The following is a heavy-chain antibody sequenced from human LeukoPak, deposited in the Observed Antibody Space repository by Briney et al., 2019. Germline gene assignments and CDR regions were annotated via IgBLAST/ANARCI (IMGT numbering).Heavy chain of an antibody. V-gene: IGHV3-23*01. J-gene: IGHJ3*02. D-gene: IGHD1-1*01. CDR1: GFTFSSYA. Sequence: GGSLRLSCAASGFTFSSYAMSWVRQAPGKGLEWVSAISGSGGSTYYADSVKGRFTISRDNSKSTLFLQMNDLRVEGTAKFYCAKSLFTSATGTGRAFHIWGQGTMVSVSS. CDR2: ISGSGGST. CDR3: AKSLFTSATGTGRAFHI.